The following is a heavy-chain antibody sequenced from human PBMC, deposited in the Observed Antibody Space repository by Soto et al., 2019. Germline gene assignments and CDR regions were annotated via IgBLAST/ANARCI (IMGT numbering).Heavy chain of an antibody. Sequence: ASVKVSCKASGYTFTVYYMHWVRQAPGQGLEWMGWINPKSGGTMYPQKFQGRVTMTWDTSISPAYMALTRLRSDDTAVYYCARALAKGGGSAGFDYWGQGTLVTVSS. CDR1: GYTFTVYY. V-gene: IGHV1-2*02. D-gene: IGHD1-26*01. CDR2: INPKSGGT. CDR3: ARALAKGGGSAGFDY. J-gene: IGHJ4*02.